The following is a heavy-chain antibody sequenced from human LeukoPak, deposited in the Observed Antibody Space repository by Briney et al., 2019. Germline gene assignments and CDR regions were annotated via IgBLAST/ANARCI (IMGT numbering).Heavy chain of an antibody. J-gene: IGHJ4*02. D-gene: IGHD1-14*01. CDR2: ISGSGGST. V-gene: IGHV3-23*01. CDR1: GFTFSNYA. Sequence: GGSLRLSCAASGFTFSNYAMSWARQPPVKGLEWVSGISGSGGSTYYADSVRGRYTISRNNAKNSMYLQMDSLRDEDTAVYYCATETIGRHYDYWGQGTLLTVSS. CDR3: ATETIGRHYDY.